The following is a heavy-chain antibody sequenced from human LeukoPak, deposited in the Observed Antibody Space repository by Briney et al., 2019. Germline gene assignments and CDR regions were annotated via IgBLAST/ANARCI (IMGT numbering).Heavy chain of an antibody. CDR1: GFSFSTSD. J-gene: IGHJ3*02. Sequence: GESLRLSCTASGFSFSTSDIHWVRQITGKGLEWLSQIIRSGATYYLNSVEGRFTISRDNAKNSVYLQMNSLRAGDTAVYYCVRALMREDAFDIWGQGTVVAVSS. V-gene: IGHV3-13*01. D-gene: IGHD3-16*01. CDR2: IIRSGAT. CDR3: VRALMREDAFDI.